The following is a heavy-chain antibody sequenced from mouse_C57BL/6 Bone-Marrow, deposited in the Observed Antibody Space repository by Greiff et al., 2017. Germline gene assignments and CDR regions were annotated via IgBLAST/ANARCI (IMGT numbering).Heavy chain of an antibody. J-gene: IGHJ2*01. CDR2: ISDGGSYT. CDR3: ARDNGYYVCDY. CDR1: GFTFSSYA. Sequence: EVMLVESGGGLVKPGGSLKLSCAASGFTFSSYAMSWVRQTPEKRLEWVATISDGGSYTYYPDNVTGRFTISRDNAKNNLYLQMSHLKSEDTAMYYCARDNGYYVCDYWGQGTTLTVSS. V-gene: IGHV5-4*01. D-gene: IGHD2-3*01.